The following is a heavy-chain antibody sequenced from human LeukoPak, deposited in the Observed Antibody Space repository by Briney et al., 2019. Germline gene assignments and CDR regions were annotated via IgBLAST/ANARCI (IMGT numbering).Heavy chain of an antibody. D-gene: IGHD3-22*01. Sequence: GRSLRLSCAASGFTFSSYGMHWVRQAPGKGLEWVAVIWYDGSNKYYEDSVKCRSTISRDNSKNTLYLQMNSLRAEDTAVYYCAKDGDYYDSSGYLNYWGQGTLVTVSS. J-gene: IGHJ4*02. CDR3: AKDGDYYDSSGYLNY. CDR1: GFTFSSYG. CDR2: IWYDGSNK. V-gene: IGHV3-33*06.